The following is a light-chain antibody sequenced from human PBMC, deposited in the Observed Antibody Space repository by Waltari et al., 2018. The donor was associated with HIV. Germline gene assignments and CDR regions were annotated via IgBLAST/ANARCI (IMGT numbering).Light chain of an antibody. Sequence: DIQMTQSPSTLSASVGDRVTITCRASQSISSWLAWYQQKPGKAPKLLIYKASSLESGVTSRFSGSGSGTEFTLTISSLQPDDFATYYCQQYNSYPGTFGQGTKVEIK. V-gene: IGKV1-5*03. CDR3: QQYNSYPGT. CDR2: KAS. J-gene: IGKJ1*01. CDR1: QSISSW.